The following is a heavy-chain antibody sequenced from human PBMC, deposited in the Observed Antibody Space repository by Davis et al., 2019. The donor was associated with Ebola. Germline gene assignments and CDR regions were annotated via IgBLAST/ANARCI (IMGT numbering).Heavy chain of an antibody. CDR1: GFTFSGSW. Sequence: GEFLKISCAASGFTFSGSWMHWVRQAPGKGPVWVSRISPDGGRTGYADSVKGRFTISRDNSKNTLYLQMNSLRAEDTSVYYCAKGIVVAADGSPWFDPWGQGTQVTVSS. D-gene: IGHD2-15*01. CDR3: AKGIVVAADGSPWFDP. V-gene: IGHV3-74*01. CDR2: ISPDGGRT. J-gene: IGHJ5*02.